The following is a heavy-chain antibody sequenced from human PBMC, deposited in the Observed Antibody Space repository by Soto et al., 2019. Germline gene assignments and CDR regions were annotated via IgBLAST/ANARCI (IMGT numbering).Heavy chain of an antibody. CDR1: GFTFTRFS. Sequence: GESLKISCAASGFTFTRFSMSWIRQAPGKGLEWVSYISSSGSTIYYADSVKGRFTISRDNAKNSLYLQMNSLRAEDTAVYYCARDSEVLRYFDWLPGLDPWGQGTLVTVSS. V-gene: IGHV3-48*04. J-gene: IGHJ5*02. CDR3: ARDSEVLRYFDWLPGLDP. D-gene: IGHD3-9*01. CDR2: ISSSGSTI.